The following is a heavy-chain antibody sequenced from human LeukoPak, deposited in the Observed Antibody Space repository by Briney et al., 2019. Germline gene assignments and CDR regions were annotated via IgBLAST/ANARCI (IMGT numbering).Heavy chain of an antibody. V-gene: IGHV3-21*01. Sequence: GGTLRLSCAASEFTFSSYAMTWVRQAPGKGLEWVSSISSSSTYIYYADSVKGRFTISRDNAKNSLYLQMNSLRADDTAVYYCARVAEAAAFDYWGQGTLVTVSS. D-gene: IGHD6-13*01. CDR1: EFTFSSYA. J-gene: IGHJ4*02. CDR3: ARVAEAAAFDY. CDR2: ISSSSTYI.